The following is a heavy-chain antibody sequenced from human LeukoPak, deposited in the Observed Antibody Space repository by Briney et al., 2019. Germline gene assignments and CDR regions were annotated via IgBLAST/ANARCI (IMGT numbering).Heavy chain of an antibody. CDR1: GYTFTGYY. D-gene: IGHD3-9*01. V-gene: IGHV1-2*02. J-gene: IGHJ4*02. Sequence: ASVKVSCKASGYTFTGYYMHWVRQAPGQGLEWMGWINPNSGGTNYAQKFQGRVTMTRDTSISTAYMELSRLRSDDTAVYYCARVVGDYDILTGYYQLYYFDYWGQGTLVTVSS. CDR3: ARVVGDYDILTGYYQLYYFDY. CDR2: INPNSGGT.